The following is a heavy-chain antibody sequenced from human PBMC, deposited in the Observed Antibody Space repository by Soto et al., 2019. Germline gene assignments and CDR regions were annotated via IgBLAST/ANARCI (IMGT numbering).Heavy chain of an antibody. J-gene: IGHJ5*02. D-gene: IGHD2-2*01. CDR2: IKQDGSEK. CDR1: GFTFSSYW. CDR3: ARGHTTSPNWFDP. Sequence: EVQLVESGGGLVQPEGSLRLSCAASGFTFSSYWMSWVRQAPGKGLEWVANIKQDGSEKFYVDSVKGRFTISKDNAKNSVYLQMNSLRAEDTAVYSCARGHTTSPNWFDPWGQGTLVTVSS. V-gene: IGHV3-7*03.